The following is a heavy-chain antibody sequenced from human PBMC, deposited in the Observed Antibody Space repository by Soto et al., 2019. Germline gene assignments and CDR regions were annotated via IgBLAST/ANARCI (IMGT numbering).Heavy chain of an antibody. CDR3: ARGDYGTGGYPFPYFDY. D-gene: IGHD2-8*02. J-gene: IGHJ4*02. Sequence: ASVKVSCKASVYSFTGYYIHWVRQAPGQGLEWMGWINPDSGATNYAQNFQGRVTLTSDTSISTASMDLTSLKSGDTGVYYCARGDYGTGGYPFPYFDYWGQGTLVTVSS. CDR1: VYSFTGYY. CDR2: INPDSGAT. V-gene: IGHV1-2*02.